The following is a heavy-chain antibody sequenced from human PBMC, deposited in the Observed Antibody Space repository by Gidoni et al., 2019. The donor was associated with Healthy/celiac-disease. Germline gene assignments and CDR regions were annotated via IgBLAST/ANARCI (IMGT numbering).Heavy chain of an antibody. CDR3: TRDKSKRDYYYGMDV. CDR2: IRSKAYGGTT. Sequence: EVQLVESGGGLVQPGRSLRLSCTASGFTFGDYAMSWVRPAPGTGLEWVGFIRSKAYGGTTEYAASVKGRFTISRDDSKSIAYLQMNSLKTEDTAVYYCTRDKSKRDYYYGMDVWGQGTTVTVSS. V-gene: IGHV3-49*04. J-gene: IGHJ6*02. CDR1: GFTFGDYA.